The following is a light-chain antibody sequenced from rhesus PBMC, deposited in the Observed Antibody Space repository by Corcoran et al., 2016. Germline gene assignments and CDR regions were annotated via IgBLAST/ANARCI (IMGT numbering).Light chain of an antibody. CDR2: KAS. CDR1: QGISSW. J-gene: IGKJ1*01. V-gene: IGKV1-22*01. Sequence: DIQMTQSPSSLSASVGDTVTITCRASQGISSWLAWYQQKPGKAPKPLIYKASSFHSGVPSRCSGSGSGTDFTLTIGSLQSEDFAAYYCQRYSSRPTFGQGTKVEIK. CDR3: QRYSSRPT.